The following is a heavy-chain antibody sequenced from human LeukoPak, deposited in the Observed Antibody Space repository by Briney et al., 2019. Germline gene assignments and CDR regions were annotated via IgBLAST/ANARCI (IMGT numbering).Heavy chain of an antibody. Sequence: SETLSLTCTVSGGSISSFYWSWIRQAAGKELEWIGRIYTSGSTNYNPSLKSRITMSVDTSKNQFSLKLRSVAAADTAVYYCARGSGSYPPLDYWGQGALVTVSS. CDR2: IYTSGST. V-gene: IGHV4-4*07. D-gene: IGHD3-10*01. CDR3: ARGSGSYPPLDY. CDR1: GGSISSFY. J-gene: IGHJ4*02.